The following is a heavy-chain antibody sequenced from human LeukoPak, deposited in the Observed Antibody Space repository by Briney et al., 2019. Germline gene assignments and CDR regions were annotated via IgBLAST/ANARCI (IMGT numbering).Heavy chain of an antibody. V-gene: IGHV3-15*01. CDR3: STEALRVTSDYYYYMDV. CDR1: GFAFNNAW. CDR2: IKSKTNGGTT. J-gene: IGHJ6*03. Sequence: PGGSLRLSCAASGFAFNNAWMSWVRQAPGKGLEWVGRIKSKTNGGTTDYAAPVKGRFIISRGDSKNTLYLQINSLKSEDTAVYYCSTEALRVTSDYYYYMDVWGKGTTVTVSS. D-gene: IGHD2-21*02.